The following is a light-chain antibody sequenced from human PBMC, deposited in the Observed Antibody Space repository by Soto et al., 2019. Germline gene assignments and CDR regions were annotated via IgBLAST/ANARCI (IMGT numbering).Light chain of an antibody. CDR2: EVS. CDR1: SSDVGGDRY. CDR3: ASITAGYTRL. J-gene: IGLJ3*02. V-gene: IGLV2-14*01. Sequence: QSALTQPASVSGSPGQSITISCTGTSSDVGGDRYVSWYQQHPGKAPKVMIYEVSNRPAGVSIRFSGSKSGNTASLTISGLQAEDVADYNCASITAGYTRLFGTGTNLTVL.